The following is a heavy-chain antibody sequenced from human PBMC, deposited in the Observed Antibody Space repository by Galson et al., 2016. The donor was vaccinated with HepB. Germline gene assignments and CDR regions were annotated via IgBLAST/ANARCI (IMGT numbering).Heavy chain of an antibody. CDR1: GFTFSTYS. V-gene: IGHV3-21*01. CDR2: VSSSSSYI. CDR3: ASPPGIAVAGTMDV. J-gene: IGHJ6*02. Sequence: SLRLSCAASGFTFSTYSMNWVRQAPGKGLEWVSSVSSSSSYIYYADSVKGRFTISRDNAKNSLYLQMNSLRAEDTAVYYCASPPGIAVAGTMDVWGQGTTVTVSS. D-gene: IGHD6-19*01.